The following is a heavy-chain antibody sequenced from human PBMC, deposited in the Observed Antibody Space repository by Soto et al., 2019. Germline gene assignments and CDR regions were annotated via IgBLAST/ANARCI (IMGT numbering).Heavy chain of an antibody. CDR1: GFSLTTSGVG. V-gene: IGHV2-5*02. CDR3: AHRVLRAVFGLVTTTAIYFDF. D-gene: IGHD3-3*01. CDR2: IYWDDDK. Sequence: QITLNESGPTVVKPTETLTLTCTLSGFSLTTSGVGVGWVRQSPGKAPEWLAFIYWDDDKRYSTSLKSRLTNTKDTPNTQVVLTIANLDPADTATYYCAHRVLRAVFGLVTTTAIYFDFWGQGTPVVVSS. J-gene: IGHJ4*02.